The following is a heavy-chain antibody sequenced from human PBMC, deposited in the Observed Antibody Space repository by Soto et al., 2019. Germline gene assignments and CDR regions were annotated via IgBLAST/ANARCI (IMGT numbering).Heavy chain of an antibody. Sequence: GSVKVSCKASGYIFISYGITWVVRSPGQGREWMGCISGYNGNTKYADKLQGRVTMTTDTSTTTAYMELRSLRSDDTAVYYCARDEVPAANWLDRWGQGTLVTVSS. CDR2: ISGYNGNT. CDR1: GYIFISYG. J-gene: IGHJ5*02. V-gene: IGHV1-18*01. CDR3: ARDEVPAANWLDR. D-gene: IGHD2-2*01.